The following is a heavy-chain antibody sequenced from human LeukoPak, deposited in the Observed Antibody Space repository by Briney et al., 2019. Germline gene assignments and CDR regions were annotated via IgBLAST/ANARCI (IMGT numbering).Heavy chain of an antibody. Sequence: AVPVSFTASGGTFSIYAISWVGQAPGQGLGWMGGMIPIFGEANYAQKVQGRVTITTDESTSTAYMELSSLRSEDTAVYYCAIPQLPDYYYYYMDVGGKGTTVTVSS. CDR2: MIPIFGEA. CDR3: AIPQLPDYYYYYMDV. V-gene: IGHV1-69*05. D-gene: IGHD2-2*01. CDR1: GGTFSIYA. J-gene: IGHJ6*03.